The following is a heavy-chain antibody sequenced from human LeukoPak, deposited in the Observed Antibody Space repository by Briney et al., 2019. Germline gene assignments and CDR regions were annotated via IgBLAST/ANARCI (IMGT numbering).Heavy chain of an antibody. Sequence: GGSLRLSCAASGFTFSNYGMHWVRQAPGKGLEWVAVISYDGSNKYYTDSVKGRFTVSRDNAKNTLYLQMNSLRAEDTAVHYCARVGAIVARLPHFDYWGQGTLVTVSS. J-gene: IGHJ4*02. CDR1: GFTFSNYG. CDR3: ARVGAIVARLPHFDY. V-gene: IGHV3-30*03. CDR2: ISYDGSNK. D-gene: IGHD5-12*01.